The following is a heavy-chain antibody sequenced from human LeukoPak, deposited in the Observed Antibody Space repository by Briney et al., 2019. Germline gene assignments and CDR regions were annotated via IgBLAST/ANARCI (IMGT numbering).Heavy chain of an antibody. V-gene: IGHV3-23*01. Sequence: GGSLRLSCAASGFTFSYYGMNWVRQAPGKGLEWVSAISGSGGSTYYADSVKGRFTISRDNSKNTLYLQMNSLRAEDTAVYYCAKALSGYDFLSFDPWGQGTLVTVSS. D-gene: IGHD5-12*01. CDR2: ISGSGGST. CDR3: AKALSGYDFLSFDP. J-gene: IGHJ5*02. CDR1: GFTFSYYG.